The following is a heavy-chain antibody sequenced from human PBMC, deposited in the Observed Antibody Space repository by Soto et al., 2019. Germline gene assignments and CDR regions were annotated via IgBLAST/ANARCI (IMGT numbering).Heavy chain of an antibody. J-gene: IGHJ4*02. CDR2: ISYRGNT. CDR3: AASPNADFFDY. V-gene: IGHV4-31*03. CDR1: GGSISSGAYY. Sequence: QVQLQESGPGLVTPSQSLSLTCTVSGGSISSGAYYWRWIRQHPGRGLEWIGHISYRGNTDYNPSLESRVSISLDTPRNQFALKLRSVSAADTAVYSCAASPNADFFDYWGQGALVTVSA.